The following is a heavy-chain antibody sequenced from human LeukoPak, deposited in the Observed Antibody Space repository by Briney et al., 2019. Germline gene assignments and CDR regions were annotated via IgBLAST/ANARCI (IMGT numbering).Heavy chain of an antibody. CDR3: AKGYSGYDYYFDY. Sequence: GASLRLPCAASGFTLSSYAMSWVRQAPGKGLEWVSAISGSGGSTYYADSVKGRFTISRDNSKNTLYLQMNSLRAEDTAVYYCAKGYSGYDYYFDYWGQGTLVTVSS. D-gene: IGHD5-12*01. CDR1: GFTLSSYA. CDR2: ISGSGGST. V-gene: IGHV3-23*01. J-gene: IGHJ4*02.